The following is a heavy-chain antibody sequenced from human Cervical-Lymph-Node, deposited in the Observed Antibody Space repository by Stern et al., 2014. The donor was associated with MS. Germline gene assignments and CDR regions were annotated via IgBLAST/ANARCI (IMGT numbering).Heavy chain of an antibody. Sequence: VQLLESGGGLVKPGGSLRLSCAASGFTFSDYYMSWIRQAPGKGLEWVSSISSSGSSIYYADSVKGRFTISRDNAKNSLYLQMNSLRAEDTAVYYCARSHSKWLVHDAFDIWGQGTMVSVSS. CDR2: ISSSGSSI. V-gene: IGHV3-11*01. CDR3: ARSHSKWLVHDAFDI. J-gene: IGHJ3*02. CDR1: GFTFSDYY. D-gene: IGHD6-19*01.